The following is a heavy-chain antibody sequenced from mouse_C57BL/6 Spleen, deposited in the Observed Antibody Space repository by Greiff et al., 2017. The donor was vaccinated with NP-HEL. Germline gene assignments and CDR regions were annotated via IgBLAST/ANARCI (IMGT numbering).Heavy chain of an antibody. CDR2: IDPENGDT. CDR3: TPRGGYRAMDY. D-gene: IGHD3-1*01. J-gene: IGHJ4*01. CDR1: GFNIKDDY. V-gene: IGHV14-4*01. Sequence: EVQLQQSGAELVRPGASVKLSCTASGFNIKDDYMHWVKQRPEQGLEWIGWIDPENGDTEYASKFQGKATITADTSSNTAYLQLSSLTSEDTAVYYCTPRGGYRAMDYWGQGTSVTVSS.